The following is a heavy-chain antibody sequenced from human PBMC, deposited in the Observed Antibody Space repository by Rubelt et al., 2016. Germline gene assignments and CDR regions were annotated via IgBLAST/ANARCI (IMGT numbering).Heavy chain of an antibody. CDR2: ICYSGST. V-gene: IGHV4-31*03. CDR1: GGSISSGGYY. J-gene: IGHJ3*02. CDR3: ARDDAFDI. Sequence: LQLQESGPGLVKPSQTLSLTCTVSGGSISSGGYYWSWIRQHPGKGLEWIGYICYSGSTDYNPALRSRVTIAVDTSKNQFSLKLRSVTAADTAVYYCARDDAFDIWGQGTMVTVSS.